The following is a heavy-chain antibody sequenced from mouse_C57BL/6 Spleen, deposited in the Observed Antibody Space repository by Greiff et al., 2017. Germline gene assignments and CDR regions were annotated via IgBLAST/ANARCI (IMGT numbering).Heavy chain of an antibody. Sequence: QVQLKESGPELVKPGASVKLSCKASGYTFTSYDINWVKQRPGQGLEWIGWIYPRDGSTKYNEKFKGKATLTVDTSSSTAYMELHSLTSEDSAVYFCARSRDYDGYYFDYWGQGTTLTVSS. V-gene: IGHV1-85*01. D-gene: IGHD2-4*01. J-gene: IGHJ2*01. CDR1: GYTFTSYD. CDR3: ARSRDYDGYYFDY. CDR2: IYPRDGST.